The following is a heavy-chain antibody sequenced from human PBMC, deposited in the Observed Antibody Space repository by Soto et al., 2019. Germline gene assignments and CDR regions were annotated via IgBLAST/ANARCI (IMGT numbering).Heavy chain of an antibody. CDR3: ARAVAVPADFDY. J-gene: IGHJ4*02. D-gene: IGHD6-19*01. V-gene: IGHV1-3*01. CDR2: INAGNGNT. Sequence: GASVKVSCKASGYTYTGYAMHWVRQAHGQRLEWMGWINAGNGNTKYSQKFQGRVTITRDTSASTAYMELSSLRSEDTAVYYCARAVAVPADFDYWGQGTLVTVSS. CDR1: GYTYTGYA.